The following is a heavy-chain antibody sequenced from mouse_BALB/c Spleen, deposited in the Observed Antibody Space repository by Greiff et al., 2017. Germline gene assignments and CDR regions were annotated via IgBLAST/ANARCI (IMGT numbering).Heavy chain of an antibody. D-gene: IGHD1-2*01. Sequence: EVHLVESGGDLVKPGGSLKLSCAASGFTFSSYGMSWVRQTPDKRLEWVATISSGGSYTYYPDSVKGRFTISRDNAKNTLYLQMSSLKSEDTAMYYCARYGSWYFDVWGAGTTVTVSS. CDR2: ISSGGSYT. CDR1: GFTFSSYG. CDR3: ARYGSWYFDV. J-gene: IGHJ1*01. V-gene: IGHV5-6*01.